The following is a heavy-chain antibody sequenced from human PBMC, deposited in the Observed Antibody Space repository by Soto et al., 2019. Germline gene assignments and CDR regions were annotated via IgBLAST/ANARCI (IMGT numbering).Heavy chain of an antibody. CDR2: IIPIFGTA. CDR1: GGTFSSYA. J-gene: IGHJ6*02. D-gene: IGHD2-2*01. CDR3: ARDIVVVPAAIGYYYYYGMDV. V-gene: IGHV1-69*13. Sequence: ASVKVSCKASGGTFSSYAISWVRQAPGRGLEWMGGIIPIFGTANYAQKFQGRVTITADESTSTAYMELSSLRSEDTAVYYCARDIVVVPAAIGYYYYYGMDVWGQGTTVTVSS.